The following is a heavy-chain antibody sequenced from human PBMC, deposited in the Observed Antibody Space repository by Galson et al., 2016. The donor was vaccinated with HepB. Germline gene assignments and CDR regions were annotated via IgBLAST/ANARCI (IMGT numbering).Heavy chain of an antibody. CDR2: INPDGSGK. J-gene: IGHJ4*02. Sequence: WVRQAPGKGLEWVANINPDGSGKNYVDSVKGRFTISRDDAKNSLYLQMDSLRAEDTAVYYCARGAFLGGQGTLVTVSS. D-gene: IGHD2/OR15-2a*01. V-gene: IGHV3-7*01. CDR3: ARGAFL.